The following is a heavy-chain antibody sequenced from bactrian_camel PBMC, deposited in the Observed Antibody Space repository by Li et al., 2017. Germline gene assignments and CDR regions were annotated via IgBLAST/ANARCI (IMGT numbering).Heavy chain of an antibody. CDR1: QSTYRSIC. CDR2: IATGSGNT. J-gene: IGHJ4*01. Sequence: VQLVESGGGSVQAGGSLNLSCTASQSTYRSICMAWFRQAPGKEREGVARIATGSGNTYYADSVKGRFTISKDNDKKILFLDMTNVEPADTAMYYCGSDWRYDCTSSLSMFPLIWGDKGTQVTVS. V-gene: IGHV3S63*01. D-gene: IGHD1*01.